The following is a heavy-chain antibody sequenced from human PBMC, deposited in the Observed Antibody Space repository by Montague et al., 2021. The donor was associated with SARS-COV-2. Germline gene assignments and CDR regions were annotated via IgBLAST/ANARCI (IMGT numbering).Heavy chain of an antibody. Sequence: SETLSLTCTVSGGSISSYYWSWIRQPPGKGLEWIGYIYYSGSTNYNPSLKSRVTISVDTSKNQFSLKLSSVTAADTAVYYCARWGLYSSSAGGYDYWGRGTLVTVSS. CDR1: GGSISSYY. D-gene: IGHD6-6*01. J-gene: IGHJ4*02. V-gene: IGHV4-59*01. CDR3: ARWGLYSSSAGGYDY. CDR2: IYYSGST.